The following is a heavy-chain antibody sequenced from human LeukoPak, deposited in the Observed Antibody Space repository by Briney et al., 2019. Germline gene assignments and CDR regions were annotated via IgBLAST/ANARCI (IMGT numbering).Heavy chain of an antibody. CDR2: INPNSGGT. V-gene: IGHV1-2*02. D-gene: IGHD2-2*01. Sequence: VASVKVSCKASGYTFTGYYMHWVRQAPGQGLEWMGWINPNSGGTNYAQKFQGRVTMTRDTSISTAYMELSRLRSDDTAVYYCARVCCSSTSCYGPMDYYYYGMDVWGQGTTVTVSS. CDR3: ARVCCSSTSCYGPMDYYYYGMDV. J-gene: IGHJ6*02. CDR1: GYTFTGYY.